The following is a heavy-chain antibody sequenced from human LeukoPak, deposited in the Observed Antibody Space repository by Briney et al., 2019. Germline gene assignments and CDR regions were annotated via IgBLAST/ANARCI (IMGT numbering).Heavy chain of an antibody. D-gene: IGHD1-26*01. CDR1: GYTFTGYY. J-gene: IGHJ4*02. CDR3: ARDLVGANGGFDY. V-gene: IGHV1-2*06. CDR2: INPNSGGT. Sequence: GESLKISCKASGYTFTGYYMHWVRQAPGQGLEWMGRINPNSGGTNYAQKFQGRVTMTRDTSISTAYMELSRLRSDDTAVYYCARDLVGANGGFDYWGQGTLVTVSS.